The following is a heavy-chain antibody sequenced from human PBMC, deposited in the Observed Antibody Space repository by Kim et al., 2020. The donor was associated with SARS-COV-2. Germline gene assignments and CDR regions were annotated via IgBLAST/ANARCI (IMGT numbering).Heavy chain of an antibody. CDR1: GGSISSYY. V-gene: IGHV4-59*08. CDR2: IYYSGST. Sequence: SETLSLTCTVSGGSISSYYWSWIRQPPGKGLEWIGYIYYSGSTNYNPSLKSRVTISVDTSKNQFSLKLSSVTAADTAVYYCARHGVGPAMAKGEFDYWGQGTLVTVSS. J-gene: IGHJ4*02. D-gene: IGHD5-18*01. CDR3: ARHGVGPAMAKGEFDY.